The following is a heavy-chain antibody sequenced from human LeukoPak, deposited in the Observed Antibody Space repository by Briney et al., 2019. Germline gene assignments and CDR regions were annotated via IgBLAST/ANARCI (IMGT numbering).Heavy chain of an antibody. CDR3: AKDLMRDRWFGES. J-gene: IGHJ5*02. CDR1: GFTFSYYG. V-gene: IGHV3-30*02. CDR2: IRYDGNDK. Sequence: GGSLRLSLSAAGFTFSYYGIHWVRQAPGKGLGWGGFIRYDGNDKFYAESVKGRFTISRDTSRNALYLQMNSLRPEDTAVYYCAKDLMRDRWFGESWGQGTLVSVSS. D-gene: IGHD3-10*01.